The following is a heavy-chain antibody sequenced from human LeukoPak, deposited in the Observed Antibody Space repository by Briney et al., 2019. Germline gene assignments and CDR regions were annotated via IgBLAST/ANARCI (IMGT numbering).Heavy chain of an antibody. Sequence: GGSLRLSCAASGFTFSEYSMTWVRQAPGKGLEWVSFIRTSCSHIYYADSVKGRFTISRDNARNSVSLQMNSLRAEDTAVYYCARQVSGYGSGSFYFDYWGQGMLVTVSS. V-gene: IGHV3-21*01. CDR2: IRTSCSHI. CDR3: ARQVSGYGSGSFYFDY. J-gene: IGHJ4*02. CDR1: GFTFSEYS. D-gene: IGHD3-10*01.